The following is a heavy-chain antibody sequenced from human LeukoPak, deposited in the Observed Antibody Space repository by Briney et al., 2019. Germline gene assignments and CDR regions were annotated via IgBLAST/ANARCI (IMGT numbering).Heavy chain of an antibody. V-gene: IGHV4-4*07. J-gene: IGHJ3*02. D-gene: IGHD3-9*01. Sequence: SETLSLTCTVSGGSINNYYWSWIRQPAGKGLEWIGRIYTRGSTNYNPSLKSRVTISVDTSKNQFSLKLSSVTAADTAVYYCARHGRGVLTGYGSLDDAFDIWGQGTMVTVSS. CDR2: IYTRGST. CDR1: GGSINNYY. CDR3: ARHGRGVLTGYGSLDDAFDI.